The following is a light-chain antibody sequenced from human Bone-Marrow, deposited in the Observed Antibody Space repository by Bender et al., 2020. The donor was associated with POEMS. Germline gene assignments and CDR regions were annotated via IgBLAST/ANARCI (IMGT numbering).Light chain of an antibody. V-gene: IGLV2-23*02. CDR1: SSDVGSYNL. Sequence: QSALTQPAFVSGSPGQSITISCTGTSSDVGSYNLVSWYQQHPGKAPKFMIYEVSKRPSGVSNRFSGSKSGNTASLTISGLQAEDEADYYCCSYAGTSLVFGGGTTLTVL. J-gene: IGLJ2*01. CDR3: CSYAGTSLV. CDR2: EVS.